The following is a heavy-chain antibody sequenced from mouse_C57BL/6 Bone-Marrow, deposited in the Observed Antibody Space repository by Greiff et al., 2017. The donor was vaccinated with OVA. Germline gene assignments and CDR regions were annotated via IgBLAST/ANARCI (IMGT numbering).Heavy chain of an antibody. V-gene: IGHV1-85*01. CDR2: INPRDGST. D-gene: IGHD2-4*01. J-gene: IGHJ4*01. CDR1: GYTFTSYD. CDR3: AREAYYEYESLYAMDY. Sequence: QVQLQQSGPELVKPGASVKLSCKASGYTFTSYDINWVKQRPGQGLEWIGWINPRDGSTKYNEKFKGKATLTVDTSSSTAYMELHSLTSEDSAVYFCAREAYYEYESLYAMDYWGQGTSVTVSS.